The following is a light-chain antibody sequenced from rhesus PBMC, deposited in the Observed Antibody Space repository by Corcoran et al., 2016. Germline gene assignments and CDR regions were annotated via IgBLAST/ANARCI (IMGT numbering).Light chain of an antibody. CDR1: QSVSSS. V-gene: IGKV3-42*01. CDR2: GAS. Sequence: EIVMTQSPATLSLSPGERDTLSCRASQSVSSSLAWYQQKPGQSPKLLSYGASSRATGIPDRFSGRGSGTEFTLTISSLEPEDVGVYYCQQDYSWPWTFGQGTKVEIK. J-gene: IGKJ1*01. CDR3: QQDYSWPWT.